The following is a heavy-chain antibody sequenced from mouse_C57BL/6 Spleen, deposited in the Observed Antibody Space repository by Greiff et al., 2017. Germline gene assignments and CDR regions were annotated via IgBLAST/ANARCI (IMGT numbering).Heavy chain of an antibody. CDR3: TRDFGNYGGYFDV. D-gene: IGHD2-1*01. CDR1: GFTFSSYA. CDR2: ISSGGDYI. Sequence: EVMLVESGEGLVKPGGSLKLSCAASGFTFSSYAMSWVRQTPEKRLEWVAYISSGGDYIYYADTVKGRFTISRDNARNTLYLQMSSLKSEDTAMYYCTRDFGNYGGYFDVWGTGTTVTVSS. J-gene: IGHJ1*03. V-gene: IGHV5-9-1*02.